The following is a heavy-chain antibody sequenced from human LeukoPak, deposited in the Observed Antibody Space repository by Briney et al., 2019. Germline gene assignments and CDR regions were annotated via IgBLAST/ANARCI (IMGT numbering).Heavy chain of an antibody. D-gene: IGHD6-19*01. CDR2: ISWNSGSI. CDR3: AKGSSGWSTDAFDI. V-gene: IGHV3-9*01. Sequence: GGSLRLSCAASGFTFDDYAMHWVRQAPGKGLEWVSGISWNSGSIGYADSVKGRFTISRDNAKNSLYLQMNSLRAEDTAFYYCAKGSSGWSTDAFDIWGQGTMVTVSS. CDR1: GFTFDDYA. J-gene: IGHJ3*02.